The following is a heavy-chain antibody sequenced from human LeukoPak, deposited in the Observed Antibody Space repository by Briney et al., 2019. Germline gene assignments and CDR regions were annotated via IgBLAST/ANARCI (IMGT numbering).Heavy chain of an antibody. Sequence: GGSLRLSCAASGFTISSYWMSWVRQAPGKGLEWVANIKQDGSEKYYVDSVKGRFTISRDNAKNSLYLQMNSLRAEDTAVYYCARDSSSWYHYFDYWGQGTLVTVSS. V-gene: IGHV3-7*01. CDR1: GFTISSYW. CDR3: ARDSSSWYHYFDY. CDR2: IKQDGSEK. D-gene: IGHD6-13*01. J-gene: IGHJ4*02.